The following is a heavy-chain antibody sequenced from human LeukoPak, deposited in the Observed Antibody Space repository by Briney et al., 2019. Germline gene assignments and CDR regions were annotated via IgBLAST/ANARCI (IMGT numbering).Heavy chain of an antibody. CDR3: ARVRYCGGDCYTPFDAFDI. V-gene: IGHV1-46*03. CDR1: GYTFTSYY. J-gene: IGHJ3*02. Sequence: ASVKVSCKASGYTFTSYYMHWVRQASGQGLEWMGIINPSGGSTSYAQKFQGRVTMTRDTSTSTVYMELSSLRSEDTAVYYCARVRYCGGDCYTPFDAFDIWGQGTMVTVSS. D-gene: IGHD2-21*01. CDR2: INPSGGST.